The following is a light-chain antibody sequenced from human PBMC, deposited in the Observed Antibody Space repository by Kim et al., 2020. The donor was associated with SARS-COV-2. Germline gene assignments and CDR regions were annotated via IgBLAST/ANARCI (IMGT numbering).Light chain of an antibody. CDR3: LQALQIPPR. CDR1: QSLLQRNGNNY. V-gene: IGKV2-28*01. Sequence: EPASSTCRSSQSLLQRNGNNYLDWYLQKPGQTPQLLIYLASNRASGDPNRFNGSGSGSDITLKITRVAAESVGIYYCLQALQIPPRFGQGNELEI. J-gene: IGKJ2*03. CDR2: LAS.